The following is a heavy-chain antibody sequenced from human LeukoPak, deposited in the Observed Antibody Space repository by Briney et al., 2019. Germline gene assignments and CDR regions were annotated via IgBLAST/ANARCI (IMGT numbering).Heavy chain of an antibody. CDR2: ISANNGYT. CDR3: ARETNRNPPYYYYYMDV. Sequence: ASVKVSCKASGYTLTSHGISWLRQAPGQGLEWLGWISANNGYTNYAQKVQGRVTMNKDTSTNTAYMELRSLRSDDTAVYYCARETNRNPPYYYYYMDVWGKGTTVTVSS. CDR1: GYTLTSHG. D-gene: IGHD1-14*01. J-gene: IGHJ6*03. V-gene: IGHV1-18*01.